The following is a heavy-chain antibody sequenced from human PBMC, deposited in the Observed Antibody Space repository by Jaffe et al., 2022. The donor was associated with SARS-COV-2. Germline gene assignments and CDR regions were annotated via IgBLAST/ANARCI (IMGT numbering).Heavy chain of an antibody. D-gene: IGHD6-19*01. V-gene: IGHV3-9*01. J-gene: IGHJ3*02. CDR3: AKDQIAVAGSDAFDI. CDR1: GFTFDDYA. Sequence: EVQLVESGGGLVQPGRSLRLSCAASGFTFDDYAMHWVRQAPGKGLEWVSGISWNSGSIGYADSVKGRFTISRDNAKNSLYLQMNSLRAEDTALYYCAKDQIAVAGSDAFDIWGQGTMVTVSS. CDR2: ISWNSGSI.